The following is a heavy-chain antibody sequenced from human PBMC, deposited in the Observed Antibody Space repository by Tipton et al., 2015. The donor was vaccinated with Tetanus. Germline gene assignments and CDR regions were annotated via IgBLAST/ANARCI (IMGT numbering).Heavy chain of an antibody. V-gene: IGHV3-23*01. D-gene: IGHD3-3*01. CDR3: AKVLEWYYYFYNGMDV. CDR2: LSGSGSSE. CDR1: GFTFSTHA. Sequence: SLRLSCAASGFTFSTHAMTWVRQAPGKGLEWVSALSGSGSSEYYADSVKGRFTISRDNSKNTLYLQMNNLRVEDTAVYYCAKVLEWYYYFYNGMDVWGQGTTVTVSS. J-gene: IGHJ6*02.